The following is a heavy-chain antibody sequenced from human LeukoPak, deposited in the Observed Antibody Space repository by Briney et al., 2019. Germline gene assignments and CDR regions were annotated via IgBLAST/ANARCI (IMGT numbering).Heavy chain of an antibody. CDR1: GFTFSSYA. CDR2: ISYEVGNR. Sequence: PGGSLRLSCAASGFTFSSYAMHWVRQAPGKGLEWVAVISYEVGNRYYADSVKGRFTISTDNSKNTLYLQMNSLRAEDTAVYYCARDRYNWNDRRRSVFDYWGQGTLVTVSS. D-gene: IGHD1-1*01. V-gene: IGHV3-30-3*01. J-gene: IGHJ4*02. CDR3: ARDRYNWNDRRRSVFDY.